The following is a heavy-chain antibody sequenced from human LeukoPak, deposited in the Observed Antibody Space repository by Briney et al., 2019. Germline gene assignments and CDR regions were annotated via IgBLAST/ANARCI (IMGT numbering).Heavy chain of an antibody. CDR1: GYTLTALS. V-gene: IGHV1-24*01. D-gene: IGHD1-26*01. CDR3: ATGLESGSYFSLDP. CDR2: FDPEDGET. Sequence: GASVKVSCKVSGYTLTALSMHSVRQAPGNGLERMGGFDPEDGETIYAQKFQGRVTMTEDTSTDTAYMELSSLRSEDTAVYYCATGLESGSYFSLDPWGQGTLVTVSS. J-gene: IGHJ5*02.